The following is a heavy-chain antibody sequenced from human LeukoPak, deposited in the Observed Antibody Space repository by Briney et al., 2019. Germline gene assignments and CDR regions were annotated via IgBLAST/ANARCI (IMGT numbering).Heavy chain of an antibody. D-gene: IGHD3-22*01. CDR3: ARSRSGYYEDY. J-gene: IGHJ4*02. CDR2: INRNGGST. CDR1: GFTFDDNG. V-gene: IGHV3-20*04. Sequence: GGSLRLSCAASGFTFDDNGMSWVRQAPGKGLEWVSGINRNGGSTGYADSVKGRFTISRDNAKNSLSLQVNSLRAEDTAVYYCARSRSGYYEDYWGRGTLVTVSS.